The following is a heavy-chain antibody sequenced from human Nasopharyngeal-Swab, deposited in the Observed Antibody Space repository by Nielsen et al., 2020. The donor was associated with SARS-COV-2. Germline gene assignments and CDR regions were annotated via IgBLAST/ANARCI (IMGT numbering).Heavy chain of an antibody. Sequence: SETLSLTCTVSGCSISSYYWSWIRQPPGKGLEWIGYIYYSGSTNYNPSLKSRVTISVETSKNQFSLKLSSVTAADTAVYYCARVSWDGYYYYYGLDVWGQGTTVTVSS. J-gene: IGHJ6*02. CDR2: IYYSGST. D-gene: IGHD5-24*01. CDR1: GCSISSYY. V-gene: IGHV4-59*01. CDR3: ARVSWDGYYYYYGLDV.